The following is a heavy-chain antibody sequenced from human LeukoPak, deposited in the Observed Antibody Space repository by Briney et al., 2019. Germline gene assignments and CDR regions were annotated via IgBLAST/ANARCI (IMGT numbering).Heavy chain of an antibody. CDR3: AREWDTGSYWVYFDY. J-gene: IGHJ4*02. CDR1: GFTFNNYW. CDR2: INRDGRST. V-gene: IGHV3-74*01. D-gene: IGHD1-26*01. Sequence: GGSLRHSRAASGFTFNNYWMHWVRQGPGKGLVWVSRINRDGRSTSYADSVKGRFTISRDNAKNTLYLQMNSLRAEDTAEYYCAREWDTGSYWVYFDYWGQGTLVSVSS.